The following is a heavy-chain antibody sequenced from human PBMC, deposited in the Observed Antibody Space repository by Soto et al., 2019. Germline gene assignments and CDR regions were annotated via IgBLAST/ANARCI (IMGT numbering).Heavy chain of an antibody. D-gene: IGHD3-9*01. CDR3: ARGKYYAVSTGYSTFDP. Sequence: EVQLVESGGGLVQPGGSMRLSCAASGFIFNNYWMHWVRQVPGKGLVWVSRVNSDGSTTNYADSVKGRFTISRDNAKNTLFLQVISLRVADTAVYYCARGKYYAVSTGYSTFDPWGQGVPVTVAS. J-gene: IGHJ5*02. CDR2: VNSDGSTT. CDR1: GFIFNNYW. V-gene: IGHV3-74*01.